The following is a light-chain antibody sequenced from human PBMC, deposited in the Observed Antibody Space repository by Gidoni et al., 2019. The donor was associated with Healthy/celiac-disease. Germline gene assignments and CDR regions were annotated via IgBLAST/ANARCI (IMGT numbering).Light chain of an antibody. CDR1: QGIRND. CDR2: AAS. V-gene: IGKV1-6*01. CDR3: LQDYNYPRT. Sequence: AIQMNPSPSSLSASVGDRITITCRASQGIRNDLSWYQQKPGKAPKLLIYAASSLQSGVPSRFSGSGSGTDFTLTISSLQPEDFATYYCLQDYNYPRTFGQGTKVEIK. J-gene: IGKJ1*01.